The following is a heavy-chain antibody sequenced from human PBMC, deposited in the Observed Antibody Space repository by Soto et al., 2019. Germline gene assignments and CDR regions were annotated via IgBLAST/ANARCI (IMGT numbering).Heavy chain of an antibody. Sequence: QVQLVESGGGEVQPGRSLTISCAASGFTFSTYGMHWVRQPPGKGLEWVAVISYDATNKFYSDSVKGRFTISRDNFKNTLTLQMNSLRADDTAVYSCAKDLQSYGDYDYYCYGMDVWGLGTRVTVSS. CDR2: ISYDATNK. V-gene: IGHV3-30*18. J-gene: IGHJ6*02. CDR3: AKDLQSYGDYDYYCYGMDV. CDR1: GFTFSTYG. D-gene: IGHD4-17*01.